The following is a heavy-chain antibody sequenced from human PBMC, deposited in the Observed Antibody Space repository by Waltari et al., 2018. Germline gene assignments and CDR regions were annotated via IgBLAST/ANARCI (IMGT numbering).Heavy chain of an antibody. V-gene: IGHV1-69-2*01. CDR3: ARGGITMVRGVVYYYFDY. CDR1: GYTFTDYY. CDR2: VDPEDGET. J-gene: IGHJ4*02. Sequence: EVQLVQSGAEVKKPGATVKIYCKASGYTFTDYYMHWVQQAPGKGLEWMGRVDPEDGETIYAEKFQGRVTITADTSTDTAYMELSSLRSEDTAVYYCARGGITMVRGVVYYYFDYWGQGTLVTVSS. D-gene: IGHD3-10*01.